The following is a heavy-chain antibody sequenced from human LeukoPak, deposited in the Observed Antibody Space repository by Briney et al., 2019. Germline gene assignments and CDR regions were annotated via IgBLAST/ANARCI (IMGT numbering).Heavy chain of an antibody. J-gene: IGHJ3*02. CDR3: SRDGGEGGNSAFDI. CDR1: GFIFSDYI. V-gene: IGHV3-72*01. Sequence: GGSLRLSCAASGFIFSDYIMDWVRQAPGKGLEWVGRIRTRINSSTTEYAASVKGRFTISRDESKNSMYLHMNSLKTEDTAVYHCSRDGGEGGNSAFDIWGQGTMVTVSS. CDR2: IRTRINSSTT. D-gene: IGHD4-23*01.